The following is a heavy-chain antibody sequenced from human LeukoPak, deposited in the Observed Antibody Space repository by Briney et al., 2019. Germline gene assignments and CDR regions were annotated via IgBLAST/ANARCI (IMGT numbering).Heavy chain of an antibody. D-gene: IGHD5-18*01. Sequence: SETLSLTCTVSGVSIIDYYWSWIRQPPGKGLEWIACISYNGGTYSNPSLKSRVTISIDTSKNQFSLKLSSVTAADTAIFYCARHRHSSALASLDFWGPGTLVTVSS. J-gene: IGHJ4*02. CDR1: GVSIIDYY. CDR3: ARHRHSSALASLDF. CDR2: ISYNGGT. V-gene: IGHV4-59*08.